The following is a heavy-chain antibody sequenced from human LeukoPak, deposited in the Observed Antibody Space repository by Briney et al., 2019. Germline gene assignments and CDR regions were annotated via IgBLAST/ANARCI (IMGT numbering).Heavy chain of an antibody. J-gene: IGHJ4*02. Sequence: ASVKVSCKASGYTFIDYWIHWVRQAPGQGLEWMGRIDLNTGDTTSAQKVQGRVTMTRDTSISTVYLDLSGLRSDDTAVYYCARDAPHQRFDYWGQGTLVTVSS. V-gene: IGHV1-2*02. CDR2: IDLNTGDT. CDR3: ARDAPHQRFDY. CDR1: GYTFIDYW.